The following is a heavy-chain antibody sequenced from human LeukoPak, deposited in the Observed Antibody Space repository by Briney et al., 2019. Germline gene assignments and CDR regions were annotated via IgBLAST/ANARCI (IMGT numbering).Heavy chain of an antibody. CDR1: GFTFSSYA. V-gene: IGHV3-23*01. CDR2: ISGSGGST. D-gene: IGHD2-2*01. J-gene: IGHJ4*02. CDR3: AKDSDWGYQLLFPRGPFDY. Sequence: GGSLRLSCAASGFTFSSYAMSWVRQAPGKGLEWVSAISGSGGSTYYADSVKGRFTISRDNSKTTLYLQMNSLRAEDTAVYYCAKDSDWGYQLLFPRGPFDYWGQGTLVTVSS.